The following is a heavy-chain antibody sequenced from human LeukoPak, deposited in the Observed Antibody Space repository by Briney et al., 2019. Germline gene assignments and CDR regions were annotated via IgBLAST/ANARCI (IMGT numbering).Heavy chain of an antibody. J-gene: IGHJ3*02. CDR2: IYSTGST. Sequence: NPSETLSLTCTVFGGSINSFYWSWIRQPPGKGLEWIGYIYSTGSTNYNPSLKSRVTLSGDTSKNQVSLKLSSVTAADTAVYYCARVSGAHNAFDIWGQGTMVTVSS. CDR3: ARVSGAHNAFDI. V-gene: IGHV4-59*01. CDR1: GGSINSFY. D-gene: IGHD7-27*01.